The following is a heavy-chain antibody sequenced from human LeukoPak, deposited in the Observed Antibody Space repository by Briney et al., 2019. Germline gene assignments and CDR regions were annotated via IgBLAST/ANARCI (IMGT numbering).Heavy chain of an antibody. Sequence: SETLSLTCTVSGGSISSYYWSWIRQPPGKGLEWIGYIYYSGSTNYNPSLKSRVTISVDTSKNQFSLKLSSVTAADTAVYYCARGWAAAGPPYFDYWGQGTLVTVSS. V-gene: IGHV4-59*01. CDR3: ARGWAAAGPPYFDY. D-gene: IGHD6-13*01. CDR1: GGSISSYY. CDR2: IYYSGST. J-gene: IGHJ4*02.